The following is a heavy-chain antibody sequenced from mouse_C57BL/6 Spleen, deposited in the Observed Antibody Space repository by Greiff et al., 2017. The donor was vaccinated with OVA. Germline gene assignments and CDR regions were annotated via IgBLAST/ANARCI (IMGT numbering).Heavy chain of an antibody. Sequence: QVQLQQSGAELVKPGASVKISCKASGYAFSSYWMNWVKQRPGKGLEWIGQIYPGDGDTNYNGKLKGKATLTADKSSSTAYMQLSSLTSEDSAVYFCARRITTVVAKVYFDYWGQGTTLTVSS. CDR3: ARRITTVVAKVYFDY. CDR1: GYAFSSYW. V-gene: IGHV1-80*01. D-gene: IGHD1-1*01. CDR2: IYPGDGDT. J-gene: IGHJ2*01.